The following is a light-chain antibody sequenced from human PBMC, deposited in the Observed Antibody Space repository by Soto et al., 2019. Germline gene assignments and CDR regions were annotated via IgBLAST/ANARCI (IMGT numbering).Light chain of an antibody. CDR3: QHFNNYPT. CDR2: DAS. CDR1: QDISIA. Sequence: IHMTQSPCSLSGSVGGRCTSTFRASQDISIALAWYQQKPGKAPKLLMNDASSLESGVPSRFSGSGSGADFTLTISSLQPEDFATYYCQHFNNYPTFGQGTRLEIK. V-gene: IGKV1D-13*01. J-gene: IGKJ5*01.